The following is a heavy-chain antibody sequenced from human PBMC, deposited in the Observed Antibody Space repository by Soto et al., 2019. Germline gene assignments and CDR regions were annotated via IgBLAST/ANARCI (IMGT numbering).Heavy chain of an antibody. CDR1: GGSFSSGGYY. D-gene: IGHD6-13*01. Sequence: SETLSLTCTVSGGSFSSGGYYWSWIRQHPGKGLEWIGYIYYSGSTYYNPSLKSRVTISVDTSKNQFSLKLSSVTAADTAVYYCVKQQRYYYGMDVWGQGTTVTVSS. J-gene: IGHJ6*02. CDR2: IYYSGST. CDR3: VKQQRYYYGMDV. V-gene: IGHV4-31*03.